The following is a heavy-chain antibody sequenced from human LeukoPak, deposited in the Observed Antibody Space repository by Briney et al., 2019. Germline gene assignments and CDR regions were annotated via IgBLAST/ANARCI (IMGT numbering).Heavy chain of an antibody. V-gene: IGHV3-21*01. J-gene: IGHJ4*02. CDR3: ARGPRGLWFGESYFDY. Sequence: GGSLRLSCAASGFTFSSYSMNWVRQAPGKGVEWVLSISSSSSYIYHADSVKGRFTISRDNAKNSLYLQMNSLRAEDTAVYYCARGPRGLWFGESYFDYWGQGTLVTVSS. CDR2: ISSSSSYI. D-gene: IGHD3-10*01. CDR1: GFTFSSYS.